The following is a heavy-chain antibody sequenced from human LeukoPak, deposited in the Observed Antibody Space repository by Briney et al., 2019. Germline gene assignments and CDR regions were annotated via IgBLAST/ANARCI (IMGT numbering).Heavy chain of an antibody. V-gene: IGHV4-39*07. J-gene: IGHJ4*02. CDR1: GGSISSSSYY. D-gene: IGHD6-19*01. CDR3: ARDLWAYSYSSGWNY. CDR2: IYYSGST. Sequence: PSETLSLTCTVSGGSISSSSYYWGWIRQPPGKGLEWIGSIYYSGSTYYNPSLKSRVTISVDTSKNQFSLKLSSVTAADTAVYYCARDLWAYSYSSGWNYWGQGTLVTVSS.